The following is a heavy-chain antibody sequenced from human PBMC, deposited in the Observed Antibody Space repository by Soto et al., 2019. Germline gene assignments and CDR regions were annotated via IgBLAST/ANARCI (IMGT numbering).Heavy chain of an antibody. J-gene: IGHJ5*02. D-gene: IGHD3-10*01. V-gene: IGHV4-34*01. CDR3: ARMVRGVIKRGWFDP. CDR1: GGSFSGYY. CDR2: INHSGST. Sequence: QVQLPQWGAGLLKPSETLSLTCAVYGGSFSGYYWSWIRQPPGKGLEWIGEINHSGSTNYNPSLKSRVTISVDTSKNQFSLKLSSVTAADTAVYYCARMVRGVIKRGWFDPWGQGTLVTVSS.